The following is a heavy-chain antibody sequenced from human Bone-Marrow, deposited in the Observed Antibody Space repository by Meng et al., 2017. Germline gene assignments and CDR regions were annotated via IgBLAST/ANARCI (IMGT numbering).Heavy chain of an antibody. J-gene: IGHJ4*02. V-gene: IGHV7-4-1*02. D-gene: IGHD5-18*01. CDR3: ARDGVDTAFDY. Sequence: VVVVPAGAECKKPGGSVKVSCKASGYTFTSYAMNWVRQAPGQGLEWMGWINTNTGNPTYAQGFTGRFVFSLDTSVSTAYLQISSLKAEDTAVYYCARDGVDTAFDYWGQGTLVTVSS. CDR2: INTNTGNP. CDR1: GYTFTSYA.